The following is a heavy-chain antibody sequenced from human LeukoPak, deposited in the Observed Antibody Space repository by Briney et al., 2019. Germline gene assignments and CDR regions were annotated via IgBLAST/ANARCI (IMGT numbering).Heavy chain of an antibody. CDR3: ASELGELSLDY. V-gene: IGHV1-58*02. CDR1: GFTFTSSA. D-gene: IGHD3-16*02. CDR2: IFVGSGNT. J-gene: IGHJ4*02. Sequence: SVKVSCKASGFTFTSSAMQWVRQARGQRLEWIGWIFVGSGNTNYAQKFQERVTITRDMSISTAYMELSSLRSEGTAVYYCASELGELSLDYWGQGTLVTVSS.